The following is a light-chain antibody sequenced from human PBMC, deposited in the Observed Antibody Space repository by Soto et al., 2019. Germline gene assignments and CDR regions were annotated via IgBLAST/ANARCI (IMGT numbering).Light chain of an antibody. V-gene: IGLV1-44*01. J-gene: IGLJ2*01. CDR1: SSNIGSNT. CDR3: AAWDDSLNGSVV. Sequence: QSVLTQPPSASGTPGQRVTISCSGSSSNIGSNTVNWYQQLPGTAPKLLIHSNNQRPSGVPDRFSGSKSGTSASLAISGLQSEDEADYYCAAWDDSLNGSVVFGGGTQLTVL. CDR2: SNN.